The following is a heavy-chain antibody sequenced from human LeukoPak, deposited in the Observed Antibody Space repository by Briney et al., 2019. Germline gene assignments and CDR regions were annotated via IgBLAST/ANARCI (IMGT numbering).Heavy chain of an antibody. CDR2: INPNSGGT. CDR1: GYTFTGYY. CDR3: ARDGVGCYDSSGYYYFQH. J-gene: IGHJ1*01. D-gene: IGHD3-22*01. V-gene: IGHV1-2*02. Sequence: ASVKVSCKASGYTFTGYYMHWVRQAPGQGLEWMGWINPNSGGTNYAQKFRGRVTMTRDTSISTAYMELSRLRSDDTAVYYCARDGVGCYDSSGYYYFQHWGQGTLVTVSS.